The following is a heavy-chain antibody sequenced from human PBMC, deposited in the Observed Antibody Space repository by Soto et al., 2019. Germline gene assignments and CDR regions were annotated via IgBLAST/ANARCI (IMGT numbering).Heavy chain of an antibody. CDR3: ARGKYYHVSTGYSTFDP. D-gene: IGHD3-9*01. CDR2: VNSDGSTT. V-gene: IGHV3-74*01. CDR1: GFIFNNYW. J-gene: IGHJ5*02. Sequence: EVQLVESGGGLVQPGGSMRLSCAASGFIFNNYWMHWVRQVPGKGLVWVSRVNSDGSTTNYADSVKGRFTISRDNAKNTLFLQMNSLTVEDTAVYYCARGKYYHVSTGYSTFDPWGQGVPVTVAS.